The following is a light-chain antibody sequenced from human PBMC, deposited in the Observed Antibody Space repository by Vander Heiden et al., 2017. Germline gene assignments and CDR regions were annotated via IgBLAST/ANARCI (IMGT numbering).Light chain of an antibody. V-gene: IGKV1D-12*01. CDR1: QDISNW. CDR2: LTS. CDR3: QQSSSFPRT. J-gene: IGKJ4*01. Sequence: DIQMTQSPSSLSASVGDRVTIACLSRQDISNWLAWYQQKPGEAPKLLIYLTSSIQSGVPSRFRGGGSGTHFTLTINSLQPDDCATYYCQQSSSFPRTFGGGTKVEMK.